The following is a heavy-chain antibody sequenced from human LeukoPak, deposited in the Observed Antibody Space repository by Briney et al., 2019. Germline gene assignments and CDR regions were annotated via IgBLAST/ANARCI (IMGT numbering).Heavy chain of an antibody. J-gene: IGHJ4*02. CDR1: GYTFTGYY. V-gene: IGHV1-46*01. CDR3: ARDSYYSSSSLGFDY. Sequence: ASVKVSCKASGYTFTGYYMHWVRQAPGQGLEWMGWINPSSGSTSYAQKFQGRVTMTRDMSTSTVYMELSSLRSEDTAVYYCARDSYYSSSSLGFDYWGQGTLVTVSS. CDR2: INPSSGST. D-gene: IGHD6-6*01.